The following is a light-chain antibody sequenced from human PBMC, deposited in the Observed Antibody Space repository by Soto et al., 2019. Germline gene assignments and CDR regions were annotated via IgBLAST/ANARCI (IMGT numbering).Light chain of an antibody. CDR2: DTS. V-gene: IGKV3-11*01. J-gene: IGKJ1*01. Sequence: EIVLTQSPATLSLSPWERATLSCRASQSVSRYLAWYQQRPGQAPRLLIYDTSNRVTSIPARFSGSGSGTDFTLTISSREPADFAVYYCQQRSSWPPTFGQGTKVDIK. CDR3: QQRSSWPPT. CDR1: QSVSRY.